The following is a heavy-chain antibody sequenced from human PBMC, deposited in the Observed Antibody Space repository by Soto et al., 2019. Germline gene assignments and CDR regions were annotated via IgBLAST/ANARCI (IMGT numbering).Heavy chain of an antibody. J-gene: IGHJ4*02. CDR3: ARARCTSDSCSASLDD. V-gene: IGHV1-2*02. Sequence: ASVKVSCKASGYTFTAYYVHWVRQAPGQGLEWMGWINPNSGGTNYAQKFQGEFTMTSDTSISTAYMELSSLRSDDTAVYYCARARCTSDSCSASLDDWGQGTLVTVSS. CDR2: INPNSGGT. CDR1: GYTFTAYY. D-gene: IGHD2-8*02.